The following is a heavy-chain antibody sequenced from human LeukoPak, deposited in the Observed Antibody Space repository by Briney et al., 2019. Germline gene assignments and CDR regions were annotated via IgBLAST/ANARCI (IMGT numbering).Heavy chain of an antibody. Sequence: GASVKVSCKASGYTFTGYYMHWVRQAPGQGLEWMGWINPNSGGTNYAQKFQGRVTMTRDTSISTAYMELRSLRSDDTAVYYCARDNKGATVYFQHWGQGTLVTVSS. CDR2: INPNSGGT. CDR3: ARDNKGATVYFQH. V-gene: IGHV1-2*02. CDR1: GYTFTGYY. D-gene: IGHD1-26*01. J-gene: IGHJ1*01.